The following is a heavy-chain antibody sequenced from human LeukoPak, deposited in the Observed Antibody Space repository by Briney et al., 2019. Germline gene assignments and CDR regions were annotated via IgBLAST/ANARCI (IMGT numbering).Heavy chain of an antibody. J-gene: IGHJ4*02. CDR3: SGGRLVVVVTAIPKRPLFDY. CDR2: INHCEST. CDR1: GGSFSGYY. V-gene: IGHV4-34*01. Sequence: SETLSLTCDDYGGSFSGYYWSWIRQPPGKGLEWMGGINHCESTNYNPSLQSRVTISVATSKNQISLMLSSVLAADATVYYCSGGRLVVVVTAIPKRPLFDYRGQGTLVTVSS. D-gene: IGHD2-21*02.